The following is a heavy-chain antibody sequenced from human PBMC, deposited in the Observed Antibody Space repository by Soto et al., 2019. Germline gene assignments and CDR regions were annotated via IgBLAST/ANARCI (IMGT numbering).Heavy chain of an antibody. J-gene: IGHJ4*02. CDR1: GGSISSSSYY. Sequence: QLQLQESGPGLVKPSETLSLTCTVSGGSISSSSYYWGWIRQPPGKGLEWIGSIYYSGSTYYNPSLKSRVTISVDTSKNQFSLKLSSVTAADTAVYYCARKEPQHTIFGVVTTILIDYWGQGTLVTVSS. CDR2: IYYSGST. V-gene: IGHV4-39*01. CDR3: ARKEPQHTIFGVVTTILIDY. D-gene: IGHD3-3*01.